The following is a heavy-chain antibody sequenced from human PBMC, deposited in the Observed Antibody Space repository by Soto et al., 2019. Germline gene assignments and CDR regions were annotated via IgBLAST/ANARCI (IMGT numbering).Heavy chain of an antibody. CDR2: ISGSGGST. CDR1: GFTFSSYA. CDR3: AKYGSTVTADYYYYYMDV. J-gene: IGHJ6*03. D-gene: IGHD4-17*01. Sequence: GGSLRLSCAASGFTFSSYAMSWVRQAPGKGLEWVSAISGSGGSTYYADSVKGRFTISRDNSKNTLYLQMNSLRAEDTAVYYCAKYGSTVTADYYYYYMDVWGKGTTVTVSS. V-gene: IGHV3-23*01.